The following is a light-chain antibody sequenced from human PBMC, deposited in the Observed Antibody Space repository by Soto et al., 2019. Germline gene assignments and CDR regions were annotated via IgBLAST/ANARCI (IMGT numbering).Light chain of an antibody. CDR2: GAS. CDR1: QNIRTN. V-gene: IGKV3-15*01. CDR3: QQYNNWPRT. Sequence: DIVMTQSPATLSVSQGERATLSCRASQNIRTNLAWYQHKPGQAPRLLIYGASTGATGVPARFSGGGSGTEFTLTISSLQSEDFAAYYCQQYNNWPRTFGQGTKVDIK. J-gene: IGKJ1*01.